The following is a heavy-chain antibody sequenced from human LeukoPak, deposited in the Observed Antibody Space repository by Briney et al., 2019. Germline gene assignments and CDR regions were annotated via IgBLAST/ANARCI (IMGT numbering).Heavy chain of an antibody. V-gene: IGHV3-21*01. CDR1: GFTFSSYS. CDR2: ISSSSSYI. D-gene: IGHD2-15*01. Sequence: PGGSLRLSRAASGFTFSSYSMNWVRQAPGKGLEWVSSISSSSSYIYYADSVKGRFTISRDNAKNSLYLQMNSLRAEDTAVYYCARESSTLLDYWGQGTLVTVSS. J-gene: IGHJ4*02. CDR3: ARESSTLLDY.